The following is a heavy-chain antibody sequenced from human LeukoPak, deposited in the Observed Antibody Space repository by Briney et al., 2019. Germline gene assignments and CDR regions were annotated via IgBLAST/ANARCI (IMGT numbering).Heavy chain of an antibody. D-gene: IGHD4-17*01. Sequence: ASVKVSCKASGYTFTSYAMHWVRQAPGQRLEWMGWINAGNGNTKYSQKFQGRVTITGDTSASTAYMELSSLRSEDTAVYYCARVTDYDLYYFDYWGQGTLVTVSS. CDR1: GYTFTSYA. CDR2: INAGNGNT. V-gene: IGHV1-3*01. CDR3: ARVTDYDLYYFDY. J-gene: IGHJ4*02.